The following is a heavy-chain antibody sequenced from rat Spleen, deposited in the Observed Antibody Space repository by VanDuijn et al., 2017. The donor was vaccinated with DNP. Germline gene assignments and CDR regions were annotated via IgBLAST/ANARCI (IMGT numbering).Heavy chain of an antibody. D-gene: IGHD1-2*01. J-gene: IGHJ4*01. V-gene: IGHV4-2*01. CDR2: INKDSSTI. CDR1: GFNFNDFW. Sequence: EVKLVESGGGLVQSGRSLKLSCAASGFNFNDFWMGWVRQAPGKGLEWIGEINKDSSTINYSPSLKDKFTISRDNAQNTLYLQMNSLRSEDTATYFCTKIAAGAMDAWGQGTSVTVSS. CDR3: TKIAAGAMDA.